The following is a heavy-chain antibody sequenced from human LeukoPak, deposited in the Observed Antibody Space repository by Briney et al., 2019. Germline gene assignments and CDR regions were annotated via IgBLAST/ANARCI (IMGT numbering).Heavy chain of an antibody. J-gene: IGHJ4*02. CDR1: GYTFTGYY. V-gene: IGHV1-2*02. CDR3: ARDPGASCSSTSCYLDY. D-gene: IGHD2-2*01. CDR2: INPNSGGT. Sequence: ASVTVSCKASGYTFTGYYMHWVRQAPGQGLEWMGWINPNSGGTNYAQKFQGRVTMTRDTSISTAYMELRRLRSDDPAVYYCARDPGASCSSTSCYLDYWGQGTLVTVSS.